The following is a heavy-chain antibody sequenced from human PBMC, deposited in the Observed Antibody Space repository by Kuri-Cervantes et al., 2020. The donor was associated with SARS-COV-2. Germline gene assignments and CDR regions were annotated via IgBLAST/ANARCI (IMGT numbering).Heavy chain of an antibody. J-gene: IGHJ5*01. CDR2: IYWDEDT. CDR3: AHHPSGNSFDY. CDR1: RFSLSTSGVG. D-gene: IGHD1-1*01. V-gene: IGHV2-5*02. Sequence: SGPTLVSPQQTLTLTCTFSRFSLSTSGVGVRWIRQPPGKALEWLAHIYWDEDTRYSPTLKSRLTISKETTKNQVVVTITNMDPVDTATYYGAHHPSGNSFDYWGQGTLVTVSS.